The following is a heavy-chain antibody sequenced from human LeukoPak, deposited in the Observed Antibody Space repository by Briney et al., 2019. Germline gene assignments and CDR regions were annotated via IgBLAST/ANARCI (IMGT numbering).Heavy chain of an antibody. D-gene: IGHD6-13*01. CDR3: ARSIAAAGSSCAFDI. J-gene: IGHJ3*02. CDR1: GGSISSYY. V-gene: IGHV4-59*01. Sequence: SETLSLTCTVSGGSISSYYWSWIRQPPGKGLEWIGYIYYSGSTNYNPSLKSRVTISVDTSKNQFSLKLSSVTAADTAVYHCARSIAAAGSSCAFDIWGQGTMVTVSS. CDR2: IYYSGST.